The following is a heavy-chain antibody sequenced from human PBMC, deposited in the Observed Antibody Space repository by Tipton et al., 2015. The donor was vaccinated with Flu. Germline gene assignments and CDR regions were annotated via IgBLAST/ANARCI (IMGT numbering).Heavy chain of an antibody. V-gene: IGHV3-23*01. CDR3: AKVIPEIVAGLDY. CDR1: GFTFSSYE. J-gene: IGHJ4*02. Sequence: SLRLSCAASGFTFSSYEMNWVRQASGKGLEWVSNIRGSAGRGAGTYYADSVKGRFSISRDNSKNTLYLQMNSLRAEDTAIYYCAKVIPEIVAGLDYWGQGTLVTVSS. CDR2: IRGSAGRGAGT. D-gene: IGHD6-19*01.